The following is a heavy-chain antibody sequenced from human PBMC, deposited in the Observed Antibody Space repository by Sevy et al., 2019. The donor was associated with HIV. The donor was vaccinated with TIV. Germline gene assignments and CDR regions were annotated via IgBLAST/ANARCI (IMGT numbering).Heavy chain of an antibody. D-gene: IGHD3-10*01. CDR2: ISGRGDPF. V-gene: IGHV3-23*01. CDR3: AKYFYGSGNYAFDN. J-gene: IGHJ4*02. Sequence: GGSLRPSGQPPGSFFINYAIAGVRQPPGKGWEWATPISGRGDPFYYSDPLKARLTIYRDDSNNTLYLHLRSLRAEDTALYYCAKYFYGSGNYAFDNWGQGTLVTVSS. CDR1: GSFFINYA.